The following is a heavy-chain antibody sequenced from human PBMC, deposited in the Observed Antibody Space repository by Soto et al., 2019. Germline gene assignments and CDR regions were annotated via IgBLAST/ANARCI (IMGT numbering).Heavy chain of an antibody. CDR3: ARHYGDGYDYVDY. CDR1: GGSISSGGYY. Sequence: SETLSLTCTVSGGSISSGGYYWSWIRQHPGKGLEWIGYIYYSGSTYYNPSLKSRVTIPEDTSKNQFSLKLSSVTAADTAVYYCARHYGDGYDYVDYWGQGTLVTVSS. D-gene: IGHD5-12*01. CDR2: IYYSGST. V-gene: IGHV4-31*03. J-gene: IGHJ4*02.